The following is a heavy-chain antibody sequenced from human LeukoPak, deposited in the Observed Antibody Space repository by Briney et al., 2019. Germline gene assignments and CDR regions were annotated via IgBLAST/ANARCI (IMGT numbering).Heavy chain of an antibody. Sequence: PGRSLRLSCAASGFTFSSYGMHWVRQAPGKGLEWVAVIWYDGSNKYYADSVKGRFTISRDNSKNTLYLQMNSLRSEDTAVYYCARDTIVVVPAARTLFDYWGQGTLVTVSS. CDR3: ARDTIVVVPAARTLFDY. J-gene: IGHJ4*02. CDR2: IWYDGSNK. CDR1: GFTFSSYG. V-gene: IGHV3-33*01. D-gene: IGHD2-2*01.